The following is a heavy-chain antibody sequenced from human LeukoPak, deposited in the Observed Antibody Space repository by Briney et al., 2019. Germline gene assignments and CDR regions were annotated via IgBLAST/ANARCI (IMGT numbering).Heavy chain of an antibody. Sequence: GTSVKVSCKASGFTFTSSATQWVRQARGQRLEWIGWIVVGSGNTNYAQKFQERVTITRDMSTSTAYMELSSLRSEDTAVYYCAAVQGDALDIWGQGTMVTVSS. V-gene: IGHV1-58*02. D-gene: IGHD4-11*01. CDR1: GFTFTSSA. J-gene: IGHJ3*02. CDR3: AAVQGDALDI. CDR2: IVVGSGNT.